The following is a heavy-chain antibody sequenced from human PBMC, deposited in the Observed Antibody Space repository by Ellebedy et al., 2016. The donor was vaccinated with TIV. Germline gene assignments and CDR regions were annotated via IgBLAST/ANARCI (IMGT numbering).Heavy chain of an antibody. D-gene: IGHD5-18*01. CDR3: GRVHTPTLWDAFDI. V-gene: IGHV4-59*01. Sequence: MPSETLSLTCTVSGGSISRYYWSWIRQPPGKGLEWSGYIYDSGSTNYHPSLKSRVTISVDTSKNQFSLKLSSVTAADTAVYYWGRVHTPTLWDAFDIWGQGTMVTVSS. J-gene: IGHJ3*02. CDR2: IYDSGST. CDR1: GGSISRYY.